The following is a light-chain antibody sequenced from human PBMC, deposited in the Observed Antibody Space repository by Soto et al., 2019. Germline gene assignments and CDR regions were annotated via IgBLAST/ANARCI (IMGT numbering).Light chain of an antibody. J-gene: IGLJ1*01. CDR2: DDD. CDR1: SSNIGGNS. V-gene: IGLV1-51*01. Sequence: QSVMTQPPSVSAAPGQRVTISCSGSSSNIGGNSVSWYQQLPGTAPKLLIYDDDKRPSGIPDRFSGSKSGTSATLGITGFLTGDDADYYCGSWDSSLSAYVFGTGTKVTVL. CDR3: GSWDSSLSAYV.